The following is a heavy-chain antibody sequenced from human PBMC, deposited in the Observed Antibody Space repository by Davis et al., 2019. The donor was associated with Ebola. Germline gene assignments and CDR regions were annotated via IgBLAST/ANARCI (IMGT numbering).Heavy chain of an antibody. CDR3: ARVIGGYCSSTSCPLYYFDY. J-gene: IGHJ4*02. D-gene: IGHD2-2*01. V-gene: IGHV1-69*13. Sequence: SVKVSCKASGGTFSSYAISWVRQAPGQGLEWMGGIIPIFGTANYAQKFQGRVTITADESTSTAYMELSSLRSEDTAVYYCARVIGGYCSSTSCPLYYFDYWGQGTLVTVSS. CDR2: IIPIFGTA. CDR1: GGTFSSYA.